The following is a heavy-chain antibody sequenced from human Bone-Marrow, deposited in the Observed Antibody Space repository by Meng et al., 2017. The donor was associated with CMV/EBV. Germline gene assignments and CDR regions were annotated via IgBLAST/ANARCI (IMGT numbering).Heavy chain of an antibody. Sequence: GESLKISCAASGFTFDDYGMSWARQVPGKGLEWVSGINWIGGSTGYADPVKGRFTISRDNAKNSLSLQMDSLRAEDTALYHCARKLGGSYYTIWFDPWGQGTLVTVSS. V-gene: IGHV3-20*01. CDR3: ARKLGGSYYTIWFDP. J-gene: IGHJ5*02. CDR1: GFTFDDYG. D-gene: IGHD1-26*01. CDR2: INWIGGST.